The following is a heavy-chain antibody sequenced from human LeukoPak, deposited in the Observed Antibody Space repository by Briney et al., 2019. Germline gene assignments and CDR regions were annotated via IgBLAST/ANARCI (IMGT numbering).Heavy chain of an antibody. D-gene: IGHD5-24*01. CDR3: ATTSVRDGFNYFDY. CDR2: IVPIFGIA. J-gene: IGHJ4*02. Sequence: VASVKVSCKASGGTFITYGINWVRQAPGQGLEWMGGIVPIFGIANYAQKFEGRVSITTDESSTTAYMELSSLRSKDTAFYYCATTSVRDGFNYFDYWGQGTLVPVSS. V-gene: IGHV1-69*05. CDR1: GGTFITYG.